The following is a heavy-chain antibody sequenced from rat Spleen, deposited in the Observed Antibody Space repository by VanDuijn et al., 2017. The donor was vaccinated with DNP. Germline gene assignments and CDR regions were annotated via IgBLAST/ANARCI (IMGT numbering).Heavy chain of an antibody. Sequence: EVQLVESGGGLVQPGRSLKLSCAASGITFSDYNMAWVRQAPTKGLEWVASITNSGGSTYYRDSVKGRFTISRDNAKSTLYLQMDSLRSEDTATYYCTTDNYSAPFDYWGQGLMVTVSS. D-gene: IGHD1-8*01. J-gene: IGHJ2*01. V-gene: IGHV5-20*01. CDR3: TTDNYSAPFDY. CDR1: GITFSDYN. CDR2: ITNSGGST.